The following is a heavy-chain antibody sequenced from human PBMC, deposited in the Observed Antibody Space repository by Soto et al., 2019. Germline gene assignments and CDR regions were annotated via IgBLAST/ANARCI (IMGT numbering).Heavy chain of an antibody. Sequence: SETLSLTCTVSGGYISSGGYYWGWVRQHPGKGLEGVGDIYYSGSTYYNPSLKSRVTISVDPSKNHFSLKLSSVTAADTGVYYCARGMPEYGSGSYYYIDYWGQGALVTVSS. D-gene: IGHD3-10*01. CDR1: GGYISSGGYY. V-gene: IGHV4-31*03. CDR2: IYYSGST. CDR3: ARGMPEYGSGSYYYIDY. J-gene: IGHJ4*02.